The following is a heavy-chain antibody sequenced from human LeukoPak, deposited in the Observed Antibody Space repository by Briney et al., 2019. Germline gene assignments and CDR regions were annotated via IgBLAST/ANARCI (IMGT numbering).Heavy chain of an antibody. V-gene: IGHV3-7*01. Sequence: GGSLRLSCAASRFTFNSYWMSWVRQAPGKGLEWVANIKQDGSDKYYVDSVKGRFTISRDNAKNSLYLQMNSLRVEDTAVYYCARVSGWYSWHFDLWGRGTLVTVSS. CDR3: ARVSGWYSWHFDL. CDR2: IKQDGSDK. CDR1: RFTFNSYW. D-gene: IGHD6-19*01. J-gene: IGHJ2*01.